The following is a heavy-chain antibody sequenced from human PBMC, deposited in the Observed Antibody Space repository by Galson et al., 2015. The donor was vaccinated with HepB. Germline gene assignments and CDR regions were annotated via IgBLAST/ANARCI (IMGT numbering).Heavy chain of an antibody. CDR1: GGSISSDGYY. J-gene: IGHJ4*02. V-gene: IGHV4-31*03. CDR3: ARSMVRGVIIWDY. Sequence: TLSLTCTVSGGSISSDGYYWSWIRQHPGKGLEWIGYIYYSGSTYYNPSLKSRVTISVDTSKNQFSLKLSSVTAADTAVYYCARSMVRGVIIWDYWGQGTLVTVSS. CDR2: IYYSGST. D-gene: IGHD3-10*01.